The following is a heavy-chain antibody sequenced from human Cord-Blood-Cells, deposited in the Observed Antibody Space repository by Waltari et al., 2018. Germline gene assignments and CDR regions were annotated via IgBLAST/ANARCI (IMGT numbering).Heavy chain of an antibody. CDR2: IIPIFGTA. CDR1: GGTFSSYA. V-gene: IGHV1-69*01. D-gene: IGHD2-2*03. CDR3: ATRYAGYCSSTSCYGALPGAMDV. J-gene: IGHJ6*04. Sequence: QVQLVQSGAEVKKPGSSVKVSCKASGGTFSSYAISWVRQAPGQGLEWMGGIIPIFGTANYAQKFQGRVTITADESTSTAYMELSSLRSEDTAVYYCATRYAGYCSSTSCYGALPGAMDVWGKGTTVTVSS.